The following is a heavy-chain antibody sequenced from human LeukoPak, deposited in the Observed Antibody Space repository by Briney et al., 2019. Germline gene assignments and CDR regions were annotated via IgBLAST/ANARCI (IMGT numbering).Heavy chain of an antibody. V-gene: IGHV4-34*01. J-gene: IGHJ4*02. CDR3: ARGWGDYGDYFDY. Sequence: SETLSLTCAVCGGSFSGYYWSWIRQPPGKGLEWIGEINHSGSTNYNPSLKSRVTISVDTSKNQFSLKLSSVTAADTAVYYCARGWGDYGDYFDYWGQGTLVTVSS. CDR1: GGSFSGYY. D-gene: IGHD4-17*01. CDR2: INHSGST.